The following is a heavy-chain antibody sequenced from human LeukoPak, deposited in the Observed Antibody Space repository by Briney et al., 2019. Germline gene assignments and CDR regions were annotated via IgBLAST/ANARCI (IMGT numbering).Heavy chain of an antibody. J-gene: IGHJ4*02. D-gene: IGHD5-12*01. CDR3: AKIVGGDIDY. V-gene: IGHV6-1*01. Sequence: SQTLSLTCAISGDSVSSNSAAWNWIRQSPSRGLEWLGRTYYRSKWYNDYAVSVKSLITINPDASKNQFSLQLKSVTPEDTAVYSCAKIVGGDIDYGGQAPLAPVPS. CDR1: GDSVSSNSAA. CDR2: TYYRSKWYN.